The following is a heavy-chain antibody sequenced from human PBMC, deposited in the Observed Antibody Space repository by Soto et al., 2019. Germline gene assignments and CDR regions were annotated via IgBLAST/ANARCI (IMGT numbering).Heavy chain of an antibody. D-gene: IGHD6-19*01. V-gene: IGHV4-30-2*01. Sequence: QLQLQESGSGLVKPSQTLSLTCAVSGGSISSGGYSWSWIRQPPGKGLEWIGYIYHSGSTYYNPSLKHRVTISVDRSKNQFSLKLSAVPAADTAVYYCARGVYTSGWFFGYWGQGTLVTVSS. CDR3: ARGVYTSGWFFGY. CDR2: IYHSGST. J-gene: IGHJ4*02. CDR1: GGSISSGGYS.